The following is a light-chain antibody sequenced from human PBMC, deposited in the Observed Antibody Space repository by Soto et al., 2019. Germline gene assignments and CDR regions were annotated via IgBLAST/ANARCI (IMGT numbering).Light chain of an antibody. J-gene: IGKJ1*01. CDR1: QGISNY. V-gene: IGKV1-27*01. CDR3: QKYNSAPQT. CDR2: AAS. Sequence: DIPMTQSPSSLSASVGDRVTITCRASQGISNYLAWYQQKPGKVPKPLIYAASTLQSGFPSRFSGSGSGTDFTLTISSLQPEDVATYYCQKYNSAPQTSGQGTKVEIK.